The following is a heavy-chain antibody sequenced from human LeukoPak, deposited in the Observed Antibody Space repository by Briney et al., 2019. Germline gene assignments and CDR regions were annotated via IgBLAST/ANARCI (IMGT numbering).Heavy chain of an antibody. CDR1: GYTFTRYY. V-gene: IGHV1-46*01. CDR2: INPSGGST. CDR3: ARDLVVPAAIPAY. J-gene: IGHJ4*02. D-gene: IGHD2-2*01. Sequence: ASVKVSCKASGYTFTRYYMHWVRQAPGQGREWMGIINPSGGSTSYAQKFQGRVTMTRDTSTSTVYMELSSLRSGDTAVYYCARDLVVPAAIPAYWGQGTLVTVSS.